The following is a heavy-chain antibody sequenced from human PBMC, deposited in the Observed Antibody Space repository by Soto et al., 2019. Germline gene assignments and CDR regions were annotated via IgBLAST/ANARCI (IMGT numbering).Heavy chain of an antibody. D-gene: IGHD4-4*01. CDR2: INSDGSHT. J-gene: IGHJ5*01. CDR3: AKDGDYGTYAGENLFAS. V-gene: IGHV3-74*01. CDR1: GFTFFAYW. Sequence: EVQLVESGGGLVQPGGSLRLSCAASGFTFFAYWIHWVRQVPGEGLVWVSRINSDGSHTSHADSVRGRFTISRDNSKNTAYPPMNGQTAEDTAVDYSAKDGDYGTYAGENLFASWGQGSLMSVSS.